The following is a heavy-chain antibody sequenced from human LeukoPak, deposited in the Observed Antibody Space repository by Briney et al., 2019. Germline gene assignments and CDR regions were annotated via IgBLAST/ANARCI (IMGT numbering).Heavy chain of an antibody. CDR3: ARTRSIASTDY. V-gene: IGHV4-34*01. Sequence: SETLSLTCAVYGGSFSGYYWSWIRQPPGKGLEWIGEINHSGSTNYNPSLKSRVTISVDTSKNQFSLKLSSVTAADTAVYYCARTRSIASTDYWGQGTLVTVSS. CDR1: GGSFSGYY. CDR2: INHSGST. D-gene: IGHD6-13*01. J-gene: IGHJ4*02.